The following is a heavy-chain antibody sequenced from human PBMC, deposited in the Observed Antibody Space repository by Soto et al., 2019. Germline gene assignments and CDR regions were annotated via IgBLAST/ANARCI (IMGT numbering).Heavy chain of an antibody. CDR1: GGSISSGGYY. J-gene: IGHJ3*02. Sequence: QVQLQESGPGLVKPSQTLSLTCTVSGGSISSGGYYWSWIRQHPGKGLEWIGYIYYSGSTYYNPSLKSRVTISVDTSKNQFSLKLSSVTAADTAVYYCASEPSGYCSGGSCPDAFVIWGQGTMVTVSS. V-gene: IGHV4-31*03. CDR2: IYYSGST. CDR3: ASEPSGYCSGGSCPDAFVI. D-gene: IGHD2-15*01.